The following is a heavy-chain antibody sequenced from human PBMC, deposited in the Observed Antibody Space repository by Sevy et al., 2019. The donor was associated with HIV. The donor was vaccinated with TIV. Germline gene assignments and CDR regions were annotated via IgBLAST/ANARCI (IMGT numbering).Heavy chain of an antibody. D-gene: IGHD2-21*02. CDR2: INHSGST. CDR1: GGSLSGYY. Sequence: SETLSLTCAVYGGSLSGYYWSWIRQPPGKGLEWIGEINHSGSTNYNPSLKSRVTISGDPSKNQFSLKLSSVTAADTAVYYCARHCGGDCSHAFDIWGQGSMVTVSS. V-gene: IGHV4-34*01. J-gene: IGHJ3*02. CDR3: ARHCGGDCSHAFDI.